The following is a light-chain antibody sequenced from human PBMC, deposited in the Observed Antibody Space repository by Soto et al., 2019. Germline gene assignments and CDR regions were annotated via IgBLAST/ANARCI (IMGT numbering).Light chain of an antibody. V-gene: IGKV3-15*01. CDR1: ESVSSN. CDR3: QQYNNWPPSII. J-gene: IGKJ5*01. CDR2: GAS. Sequence: EMVMTQSPATLSVSPVERATLSCMASESVSSNLAWYQQRPGQAPRLLIYGASTRATDTPVRFRGSGSGTEFTLTISSLQSEDFAVYYCQQYNNWPPSIIFGQGTRLEIK.